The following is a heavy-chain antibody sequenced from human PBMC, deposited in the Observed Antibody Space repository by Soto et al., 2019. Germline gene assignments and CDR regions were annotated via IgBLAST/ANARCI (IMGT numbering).Heavy chain of an antibody. CDR1: GYTFSIYY. CDR2: INTSGGST. D-gene: IGHD6-25*01. V-gene: IGHV1-46*01. CDR3: ARGGRHSNYYYYYGMDV. J-gene: IGHJ6*02. Sequence: GASVKVSCKAFGYTFSIYYIHWVRQAPGPGLEWMGVINTSGGSTTYAQKFQGRVTMTRDTSTSAVFMELSSLRSEDTAVYYCARGGRHSNYYYYYGMDVWGQGTTVTVS.